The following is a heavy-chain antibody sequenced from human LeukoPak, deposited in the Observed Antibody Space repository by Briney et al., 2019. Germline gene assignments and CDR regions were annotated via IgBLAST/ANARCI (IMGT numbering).Heavy chain of an antibody. CDR1: GFTFSIYA. V-gene: IGHV3-23*01. D-gene: IGHD2-15*01. CDR2: ISNSGGFT. J-gene: IGHJ4*02. CDR3: GARKPLNIRSGGWDGGLDY. Sequence: PGGSLRLSCAASGFTFSIYAMSWVRQAPGKGLDWVSAISNSGGFTYYADSVRGRFTISRDNSKNTLYLQMISLRAEDTAIYYLGARKPLNIRSGGWDGGLDYGAQETLVTVSS.